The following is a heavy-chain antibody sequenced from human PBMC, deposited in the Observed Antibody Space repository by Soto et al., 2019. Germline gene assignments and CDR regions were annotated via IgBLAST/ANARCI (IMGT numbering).Heavy chain of an antibody. CDR2: IWYDGSNK. D-gene: IGHD4-17*01. J-gene: IGHJ6*02. CDR1: GFTFSSYG. CDR3: AREEVYGDAWAYGMDV. V-gene: IGHV3-33*01. Sequence: QVQLVESGGGVVQPGRSLRLSCAASGFTFSSYGMHWVRQAPGKGLEWVAVIWYDGSNKYYADSVKGRFTISRDNSKNTLYLQMNSLRAEDTAVHYCAREEVYGDAWAYGMDVWGQGTTVTVSS.